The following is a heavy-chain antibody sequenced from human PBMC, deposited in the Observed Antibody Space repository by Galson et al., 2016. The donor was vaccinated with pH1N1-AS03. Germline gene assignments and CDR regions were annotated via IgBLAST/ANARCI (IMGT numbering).Heavy chain of an antibody. V-gene: IGHV4-61*01. D-gene: IGHD3-9*01. CDR2: IYYTGIT. J-gene: IGHJ4*02. CDR3: ARNGVLTGYHATGRERVDY. Sequence: ETLSLTCTVSGDSVSGGTYYWNWIRQPPGKGLEWIGYIYYTGITNYNPSLESRLTISIDRSKNQISLTLGSVTAADTAMYYCARNGVLTGYHATGRERVDYWGQGTLVIVST. CDR1: GDSVSGGTYY.